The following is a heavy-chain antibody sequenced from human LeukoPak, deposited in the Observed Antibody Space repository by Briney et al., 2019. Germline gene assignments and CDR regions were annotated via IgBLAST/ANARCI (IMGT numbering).Heavy chain of an antibody. CDR2: VYYSGST. D-gene: IGHD2-8*01. Sequence: EASETLSLTCTVSSGSISSSSNYWGWIRQAPGKGLEWIGNVYYSGSTFYNPSLKSRVTISVDTSKNQFSLKLRSVTAADTAIYYCARASFNVVFGNWFDPWGQGTLVTVSS. CDR1: SGSISSSSNY. J-gene: IGHJ5*02. CDR3: ARASFNVVFGNWFDP. V-gene: IGHV4-39*01.